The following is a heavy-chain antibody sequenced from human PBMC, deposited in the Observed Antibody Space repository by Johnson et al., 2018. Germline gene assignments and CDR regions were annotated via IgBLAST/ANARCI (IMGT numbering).Heavy chain of an antibody. V-gene: IGHV3-66*02. J-gene: IGHJ3*02. Sequence: VQLVQSGGGLVQPGGSLRLSCAVSGFTVSNTYMTWVRQAPGGGLEWVSIIYSGGTTYYADSMKGRFTISRDNSENTLYLEMSNLRPEDKAIYYCAGAGGSAYDAFDIWGQGKMVTVAS. CDR2: IYSGGTT. CDR1: GFTVSNTY. D-gene: IGHD3-16*01. CDR3: AGAGGSAYDAFDI.